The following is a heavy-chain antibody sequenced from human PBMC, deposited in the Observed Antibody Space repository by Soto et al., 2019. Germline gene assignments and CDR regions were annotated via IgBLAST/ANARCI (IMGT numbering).Heavy chain of an antibody. Sequence: PSETLSLTCAVYGGSFSGYYWSWIRQPPGKGLEWIGEINHSGSTNYNPSLKSRVTISVDTSKNQFSLKLSSVTAADTAVYYCARGAIGIVVVPAASYFDYWGQGTLVTVSS. V-gene: IGHV4-34*01. D-gene: IGHD2-2*01. CDR2: INHSGST. CDR3: ARGAIGIVVVPAASYFDY. J-gene: IGHJ4*02. CDR1: GGSFSGYY.